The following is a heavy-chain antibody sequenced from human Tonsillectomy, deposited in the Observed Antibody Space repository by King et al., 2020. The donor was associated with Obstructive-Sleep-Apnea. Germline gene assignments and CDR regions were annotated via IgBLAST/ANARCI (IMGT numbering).Heavy chain of an antibody. Sequence: QLQESGPGLVKPSETLSLTCTVSCGSISSSSYYWGWVRQPPGKGLEWMGIIYYIGNTYYNPSLKSRVTISVYTSKNQFSLKLSSVTAADTAVYYCATYRVAENWFDPWGQGTLVTVSS. CDR1: CGSISSSSYY. J-gene: IGHJ5*02. CDR2: IYYIGNT. D-gene: IGHD6-19*01. CDR3: ATYRVAENWFDP. V-gene: IGHV4-39*07.